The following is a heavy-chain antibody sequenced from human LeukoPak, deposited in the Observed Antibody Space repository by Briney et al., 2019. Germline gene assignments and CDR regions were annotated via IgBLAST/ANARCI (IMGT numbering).Heavy chain of an antibody. V-gene: IGHV1-18*01. Sequence: GASVKVSCKASGYTFTSYGISWVRQAPGQGLEWMGWISAYNGKTKYAQKLQGRVTMTTDASTSTAYMELSGLTSDDTAVYYCARKATTSGLYDYWGQGAQVTVSS. D-gene: IGHD4-17*01. CDR3: ARKATTSGLYDY. CDR2: ISAYNGKT. J-gene: IGHJ4*02. CDR1: GYTFTSYG.